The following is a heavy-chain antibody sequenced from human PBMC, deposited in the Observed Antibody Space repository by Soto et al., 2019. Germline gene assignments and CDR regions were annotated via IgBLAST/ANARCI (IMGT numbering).Heavy chain of an antibody. Sequence: QVQLVQSGAEVKKPGSSVKVSCKASGGTFSSYTISWVRQAPGQGLEWMGRIIPILGIANYAQKFQGRVTITADKSTSTAYMELSSPRSEDTAVYYCARVVAYDSSGYYFDYWGQGTLVTVSS. CDR2: IIPILGIA. CDR3: ARVVAYDSSGYYFDY. CDR1: GGTFSSYT. D-gene: IGHD3-22*01. J-gene: IGHJ4*02. V-gene: IGHV1-69*02.